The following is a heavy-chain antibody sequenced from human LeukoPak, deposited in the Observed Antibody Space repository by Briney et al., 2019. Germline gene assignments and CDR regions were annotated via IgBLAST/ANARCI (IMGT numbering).Heavy chain of an antibody. V-gene: IGHV1-2*02. D-gene: IGHD3-10*01. CDR3: ARAYGTMVRGRPYWFDP. CDR2: INPNSGGT. J-gene: IGHJ5*02. CDR1: GYTFTGYY. Sequence: GASVKVSCKASGYTFTGYYMHWVRRAPGQGLEWMGWINPNSGGTNYAQKFQGRVTMTRDTSISTAYMELSRLRSDDTAVYYCARAYGTMVRGRPYWFDPWGQGTLVTVSS.